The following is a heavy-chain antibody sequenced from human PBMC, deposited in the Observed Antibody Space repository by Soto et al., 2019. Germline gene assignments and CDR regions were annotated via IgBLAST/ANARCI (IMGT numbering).Heavy chain of an antibody. CDR1: GGSISSYY. CDR2: IYYSGST. J-gene: IGHJ4*02. CDR3: ATCSDYYESSGYYCDY. Sequence: SETLSLTCTVSGGSISSYYWSRIPQPPGKGLEWIGYIYYSGSTNYNPSLKSRVTISVDTSKNQFSLKLSSVTAADTAVYYCATCSDYYESSGYYCDYWGQGTLVTVS. V-gene: IGHV4-59*01. D-gene: IGHD3-22*01.